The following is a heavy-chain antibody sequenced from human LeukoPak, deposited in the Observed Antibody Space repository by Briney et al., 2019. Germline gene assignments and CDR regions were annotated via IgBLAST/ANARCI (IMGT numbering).Heavy chain of an antibody. D-gene: IGHD4-17*01. CDR1: GGSFSSYY. Sequence: PSETLSLTCTLSGGSFSSYYWSWIRQPPGRGLEWIGEIYHSGSTNYNPSLKSRVTISVDKSKHQFSLKLSSVTAADTAVYYCASRYGDYGIAYWGQGTLVTVSS. V-gene: IGHV4-59*12. CDR2: IYHSGST. CDR3: ASRYGDYGIAY. J-gene: IGHJ4*02.